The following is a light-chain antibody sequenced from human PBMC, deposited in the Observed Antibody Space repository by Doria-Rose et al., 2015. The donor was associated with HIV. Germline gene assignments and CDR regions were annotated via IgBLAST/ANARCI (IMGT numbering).Light chain of an antibody. CDR2: GNT. V-gene: IGLV1-40*02. CDR3: QSYDSRLSVYV. J-gene: IGLJ1*01. Sequence: QSVVTQPPSVSGAPGLRVAISCTGSSSNIGAGFDVNWYQQFPGTAPKLLIHGNTNRPSVVRDRFSGSKSGTSASLATSGLGAEDEADYYCQSYDSRLSVYVFGTGTKVTVL. CDR1: SSNIGAGFD.